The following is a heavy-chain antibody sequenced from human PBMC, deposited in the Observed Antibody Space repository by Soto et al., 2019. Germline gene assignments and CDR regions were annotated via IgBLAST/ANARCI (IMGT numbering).Heavy chain of an antibody. CDR2: INPSGGST. CDR1: GYTFTSYY. D-gene: IGHD6-13*01. J-gene: IGHJ4*02. V-gene: IGHV1-46*01. Sequence: ASVKVSCKASGYTFTSYYMHWVRQAPGQGLEWMGIINPSGGSTSYAQKFQGRVTMTRDTSTSTVYMELSSLRSEDTAVYYCAREGWWMGDVAAAGTNYFDYWAQRTPVTVSS. CDR3: AREGWWMGDVAAAGTNYFDY.